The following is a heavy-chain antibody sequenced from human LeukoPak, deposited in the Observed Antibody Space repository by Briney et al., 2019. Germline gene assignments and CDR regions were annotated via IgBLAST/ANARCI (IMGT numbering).Heavy chain of an antibody. J-gene: IGHJ4*02. V-gene: IGHV1-2*02. D-gene: IGHD3-22*01. CDR3: AITYYYDSSGYFHSDY. Sequence: ASVKVSCKASGYTFTGYYMHWVRQAPGQGLEWMGGINPNSGGTNYAQKFQGRVTMTKDTSISTAYMELSRLRYDATAVYSCAITYYYDSSGYFHSDYWGQGTLVTVSS. CDR1: GYTFTGYY. CDR2: INPNSGGT.